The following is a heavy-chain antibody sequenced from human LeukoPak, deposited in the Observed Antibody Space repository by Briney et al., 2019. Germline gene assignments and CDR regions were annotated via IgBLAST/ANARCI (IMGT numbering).Heavy chain of an antibody. Sequence: PGGSLRPSCAASGFTFSSYSMNWVRQAPGKGLEWVSSISSSSSYIYYADSVKGRFTISRDNAKNSLYLQMNSLRAEDTAVYYCARDFNPHYDYVWGSYRTDAFDIWGQGTMVTVSS. D-gene: IGHD3-16*02. CDR3: ARDFNPHYDYVWGSYRTDAFDI. CDR1: GFTFSSYS. J-gene: IGHJ3*02. CDR2: ISSSSSYI. V-gene: IGHV3-21*01.